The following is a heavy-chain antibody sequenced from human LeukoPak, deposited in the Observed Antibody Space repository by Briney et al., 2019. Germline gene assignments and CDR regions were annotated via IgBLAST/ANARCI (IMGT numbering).Heavy chain of an antibody. V-gene: IGHV1-69*06. J-gene: IGHJ4*02. CDR3: ARYSSGYPFFDY. CDR1: GGTFSSYA. Sequence: GASVKVSCKASGGTFSSYAISWVRQAPGQGLEWMGGIIPIFGTANYAQKFQGRVTITADKSTSTAYMELSSLRSEGTAVYYCARYSSGYPFFDYWGQGTLVTVSS. CDR2: IIPIFGTA. D-gene: IGHD6-19*01.